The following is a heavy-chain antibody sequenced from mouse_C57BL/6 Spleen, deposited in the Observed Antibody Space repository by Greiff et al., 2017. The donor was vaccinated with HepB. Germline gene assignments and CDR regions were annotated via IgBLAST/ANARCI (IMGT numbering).Heavy chain of an antibody. CDR3: TYYGSSSYYFDY. D-gene: IGHD1-1*01. CDR1: GYTFTDYE. J-gene: IGHJ2*01. V-gene: IGHV1-15*01. Sequence: VQLQQSGAELVRPGASVTLSCKASGYTFTDYEMHWVKQTPVHGLEWIGAIDPETGGTAYNQKFKGKAILTADKSSSTAYMELRSLTSEDSAVYYCTYYGSSSYYFDYWGQGTTLTVSS. CDR2: IDPETGGT.